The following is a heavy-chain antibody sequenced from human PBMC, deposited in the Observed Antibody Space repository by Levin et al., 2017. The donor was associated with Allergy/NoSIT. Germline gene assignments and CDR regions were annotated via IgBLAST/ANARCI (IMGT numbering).Heavy chain of an antibody. V-gene: IGHV4-39*01. CDR2: IYYSGST. CDR3: ARHLNWFDP. Sequence: SQTLSLTCTVSGGSISSSSYYWGWIRQPPGKGLEWIGSIYYSGSTYYNPSLKSRVTISVDTSKNQFSLKLSSVTAADTAVYYCARHLNWFDPWGQGTLVTVSS. CDR1: GGSISSSSYY. J-gene: IGHJ5*02.